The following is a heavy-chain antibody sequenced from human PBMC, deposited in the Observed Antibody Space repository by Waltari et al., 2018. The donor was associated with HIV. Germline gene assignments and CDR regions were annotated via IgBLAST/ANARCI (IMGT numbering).Heavy chain of an antibody. V-gene: IGHV3-9*01. CDR3: AKVAGYCSGGSCYSGNYCDY. CDR2: IRWNSGSI. D-gene: IGHD2-15*01. Sequence: EVQLVESGGGLVQPGRSLRLSCAASGFTFDDYAMHWVRQAPGKGLEWVSGIRWNSGSIGYADSVKGRFTISRDNAKNSLYLQMNSLRAEDTALYYCAKVAGYCSGGSCYSGNYCDYWGQGTLVTVSS. J-gene: IGHJ4*02. CDR1: GFTFDDYA.